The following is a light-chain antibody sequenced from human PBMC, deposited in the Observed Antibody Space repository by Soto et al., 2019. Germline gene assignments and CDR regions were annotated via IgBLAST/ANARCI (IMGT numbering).Light chain of an antibody. V-gene: IGKV3-11*01. CDR2: DAS. J-gene: IGKJ1*01. CDR3: QVPSNLPWT. Sequence: SVLERAPPSLILQARESATHSYRASQSVSKYLAWYQQKPGQAPRLLIYDASNRATYIPARFSGSGCGTDFTLTISSLETEDVAVYYCQVPSNLPWTFAQGTKVDIK. CDR1: QSVSKY.